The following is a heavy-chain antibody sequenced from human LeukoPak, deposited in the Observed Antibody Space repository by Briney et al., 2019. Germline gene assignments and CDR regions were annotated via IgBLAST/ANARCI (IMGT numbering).Heavy chain of an antibody. CDR1: GGSFSGYY. V-gene: IGHV4-34*01. CDR3: ARGQGGSSWYYFDY. CDR2: INHSGST. D-gene: IGHD6-13*01. J-gene: IGHJ4*02. Sequence: SETLSLTCAAYGGSFSGYYWSWIRQPPGKGLEWIGEINHSGSTNYNPSLKSRVTISVDTSKNQFSLKLSSVTAADTAVYYCARGQGGSSWYYFDYWGQGTLVTVSS.